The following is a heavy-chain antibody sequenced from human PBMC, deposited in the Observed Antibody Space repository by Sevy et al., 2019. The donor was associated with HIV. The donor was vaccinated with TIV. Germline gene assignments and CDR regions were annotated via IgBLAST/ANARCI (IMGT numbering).Heavy chain of an antibody. CDR2: IGTLLDT. Sequence: GGSLRLSCAASGFTFSTYDMHWVRQVAGEGLEWVSGIGTLLDTYYAASVKGRFFISRDNAKNSLFLQMNSLRAGDTAIYYCARACTAAGYKSGPIDAFDVWGQGTVVTVSS. J-gene: IGHJ3*01. CDR3: ARACTAAGYKSGPIDAFDV. D-gene: IGHD6-13*01. V-gene: IGHV3-13*01. CDR1: GFTFSTYD.